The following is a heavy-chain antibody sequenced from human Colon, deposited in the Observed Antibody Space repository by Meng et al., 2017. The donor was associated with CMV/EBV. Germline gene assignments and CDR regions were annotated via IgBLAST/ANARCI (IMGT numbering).Heavy chain of an antibody. CDR1: GYTFTANL. CDR3: VRESWYFDF. Sequence: VHLVNSGTEGKKPGASVKVSGKTSGYTFTANLLHWVRQAPGQGLEWMGWIYPQDGGTYFAQKFQDRVTLTRDTSITTAYMELSGLTSDDTAIYYCVRESWYFDFWGEGTLVTVSS. D-gene: IGHD6-13*01. CDR2: IYPQDGGT. J-gene: IGHJ4*02. V-gene: IGHV1-2*02.